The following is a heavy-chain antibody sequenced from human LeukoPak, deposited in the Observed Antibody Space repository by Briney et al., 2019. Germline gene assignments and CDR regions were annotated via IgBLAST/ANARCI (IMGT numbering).Heavy chain of an antibody. D-gene: IGHD2-15*01. CDR1: GGTFSSYA. V-gene: IGHV1-69*13. CDR3: ARAYVSGRAGSLFAY. J-gene: IGHJ4*02. Sequence: SVKVSCKASGGTFSSYAISWVRQAPGQGLEWMGGIIPIFGTANYAQKFQGRVTITADESTSTAYMELSSLRSEDTAVYYCARAYVSGRAGSLFAYWAQRPLLTVSS. CDR2: IIPIFGTA.